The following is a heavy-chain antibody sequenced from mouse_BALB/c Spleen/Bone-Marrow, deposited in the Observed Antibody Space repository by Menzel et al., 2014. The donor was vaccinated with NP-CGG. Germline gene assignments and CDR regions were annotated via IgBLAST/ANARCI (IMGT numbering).Heavy chain of an antibody. CDR3: ASHYYGSSLFAY. J-gene: IGHJ3*01. CDR2: IDPANGNT. CDR1: GFNIKDTY. Sequence: EVKLVESGAELVKPGASVKLSCTASGFNIKDTYMHWVKQRPEQGLEWIGRIDPANGNTKYDPKFQGKATITADTSSNTAYLQLSSLTSEDTAVYYCASHYYGSSLFAYWGQGTLVTVSA. V-gene: IGHV14-3*02. D-gene: IGHD1-1*01.